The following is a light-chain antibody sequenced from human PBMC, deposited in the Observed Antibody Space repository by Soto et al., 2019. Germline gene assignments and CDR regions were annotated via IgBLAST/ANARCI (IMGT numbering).Light chain of an antibody. CDR2: AAS. V-gene: IGKV1-39*01. CDR1: QSIRNY. Sequence: DIQMTQSPSSLSASVGDRVTISCRASQSIRNYVSWYQQKPGTAPKLLIRAASTLQSGVPSRFSGSGSGTDFTLTISSLQIEDFATYVCQQNDSSPPTFGQGTNVEI. J-gene: IGKJ1*01. CDR3: QQNDSSPPT.